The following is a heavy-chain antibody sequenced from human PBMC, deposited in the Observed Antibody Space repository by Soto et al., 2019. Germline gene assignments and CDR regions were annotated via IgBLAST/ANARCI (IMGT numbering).Heavy chain of an antibody. CDR1: GFTFSSYA. CDR3: AKDLGYDFWSGSSGMDV. V-gene: IGHV3-23*01. CDR2: ISGSAAST. J-gene: IGHJ6*02. Sequence: GALRLSCAASGFTFSSYAMTWVRQAPGKGLEWVSVISGSAASTYHADSVKGRFSISRDNSKNTLYLQMNSLRAEDTAVYYCAKDLGYDFWSGSSGMDVSGQGTTVTVSS. D-gene: IGHD3-3*01.